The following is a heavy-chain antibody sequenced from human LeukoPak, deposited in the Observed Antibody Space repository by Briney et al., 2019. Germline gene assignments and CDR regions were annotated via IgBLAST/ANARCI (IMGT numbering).Heavy chain of an antibody. CDR1: GFTFSSYA. V-gene: IGHV3-23*01. J-gene: IGHJ6*02. Sequence: GGSLRLSCAASGFTFSSYAMSWVRQAPGKGLEWVSAISGSGGSTYYADSVKGRFTISRDNSKDTLYLQMNSLRAEDTAVYYCANGPGITIFYYYYGMDVWGQGTTVTVSS. CDR2: ISGSGGST. D-gene: IGHD3-9*01. CDR3: ANGPGITIFYYYYGMDV.